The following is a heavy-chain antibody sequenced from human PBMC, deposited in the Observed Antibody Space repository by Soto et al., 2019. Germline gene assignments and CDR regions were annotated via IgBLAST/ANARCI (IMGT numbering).Heavy chain of an antibody. CDR1: GYTFTSYG. D-gene: IGHD3-3*01. CDR3: ARAYVLEWEPQFFDI. CDR2: ISAYNGNT. V-gene: IGHV1-18*01. J-gene: IGHJ3*02. Sequence: QVQLVQSGAEVKKPGASVKVSSKASGYTFTSYGISWVRQDPGQGLEWMGWISAYNGNTNYAQKLQGRVTMTTDTATSTAYMELRSVRSDDTAVYYCARAYVLEWEPQFFDIWGQGTMVTVSS.